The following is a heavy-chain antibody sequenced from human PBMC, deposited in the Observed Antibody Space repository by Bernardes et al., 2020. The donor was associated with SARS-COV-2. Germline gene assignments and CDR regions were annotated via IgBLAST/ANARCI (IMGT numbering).Heavy chain of an antibody. CDR2: INTYNGDT. V-gene: IGHV1-18*04. J-gene: IGHJ4*02. D-gene: IGHD6-19*01. CDR3: AREFSSAWYFFDY. CDR1: GYTLSDYS. Sequence: ASVKVSCKTSGYTLSDYSVTWVRQAPGQGLEWLGWINTYNGDTNYAQKLQGRVTLTADTSTSTVYMELGRLRSDDTAVYFCAREFSSAWYFFDYWGQGTLVTVSS.